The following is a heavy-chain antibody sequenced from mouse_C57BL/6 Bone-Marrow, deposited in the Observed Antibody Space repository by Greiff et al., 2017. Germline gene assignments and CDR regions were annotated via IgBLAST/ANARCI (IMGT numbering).Heavy chain of an antibody. Sequence: QVQLQQSGAELVRPGTSVKVSCKASGYAFTNYLIEWVKQRPGQGLEWIGVINPGSGGTNYNEKFKGKATLTAYKSSSTAYMQLSSLTSEDSAVYFCARDYRGYFDYWGQGTTLTVSS. D-gene: IGHD2-14*01. V-gene: IGHV1-54*01. CDR1: GYAFTNYL. J-gene: IGHJ2*01. CDR2: INPGSGGT. CDR3: ARDYRGYFDY.